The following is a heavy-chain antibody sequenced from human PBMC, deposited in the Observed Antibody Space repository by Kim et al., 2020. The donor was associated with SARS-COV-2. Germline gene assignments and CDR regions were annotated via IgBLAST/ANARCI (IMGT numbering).Heavy chain of an antibody. Sequence: SRRSRVTISVDTSKNQFSLKLSAVTAADTAVYYCASRITMVQGVKFAFDIWGQGTMVTVSS. CDR3: ASRITMVQGVKFAFDI. J-gene: IGHJ3*02. D-gene: IGHD3-10*01. V-gene: IGHV4-30-2*05.